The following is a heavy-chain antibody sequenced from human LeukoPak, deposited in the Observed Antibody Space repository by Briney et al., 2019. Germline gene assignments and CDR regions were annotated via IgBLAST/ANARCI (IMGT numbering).Heavy chain of an antibody. Sequence: SETLSLTCAVSGGSVSSDSYFWHWIRRSPGKGLEWLGFVYYSGRTKYNPSLKSRVTMSIDTSKNQVSLRLRSVTAADTAMYFCVREALTSYYDTDGYYRQTETFDVWGLGTMLTVSS. J-gene: IGHJ3*01. CDR1: GGSVSSDSYF. CDR2: VYYSGRT. V-gene: IGHV4-61*01. CDR3: VREALTSYYDTDGYYRQTETFDV. D-gene: IGHD3-22*01.